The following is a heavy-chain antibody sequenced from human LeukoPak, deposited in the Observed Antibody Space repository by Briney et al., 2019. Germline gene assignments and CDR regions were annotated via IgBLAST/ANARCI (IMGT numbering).Heavy chain of an antibody. CDR2: ISGNNDNT. V-gene: IGHV1-18*01. CDR1: GYTFSTYG. Sequence: GASVTVSCTASGYTFSTYGIGWVRQAPGQGLEWMGWISGNNDNTNYAQKFQGRVTLTADTSTSTAYMDLRSLTSDDTAVYYCVRNHYDSSGYPHWGQGTLVTVSS. J-gene: IGHJ4*02. D-gene: IGHD3-22*01. CDR3: VRNHYDSSGYPH.